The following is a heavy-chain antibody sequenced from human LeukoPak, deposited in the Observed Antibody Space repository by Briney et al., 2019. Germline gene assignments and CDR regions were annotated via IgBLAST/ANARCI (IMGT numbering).Heavy chain of an antibody. CDR3: ARVPSYYDSSGYGYYYGLDV. Sequence: GGSLRLSCAASGFTFSSYDMHWVRKATGKGLKWVSAIGTAGDTYYPGSVKGRFTISRENAKNSLYLQMNSLRAGDTAVYYCARVPSYYDSSGYGYYYGLDVWGQGTTVTVSS. V-gene: IGHV3-13*01. J-gene: IGHJ6*02. CDR2: IGTAGDT. D-gene: IGHD3-22*01. CDR1: GFTFSSYD.